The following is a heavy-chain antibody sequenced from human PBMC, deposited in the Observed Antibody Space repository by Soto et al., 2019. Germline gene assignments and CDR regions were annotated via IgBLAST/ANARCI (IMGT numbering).Heavy chain of an antibody. CDR2: INSDGSST. CDR1: GFTFSSYW. J-gene: IGHJ4*02. CDR3: ARGAAAGNYFDY. Sequence: GGSLRLSCAASGFTFSSYWMHWVRQAPGKGLVWVSRINSDGSSTSYADSVKGRFTISRDNAKNTLYLQMNSLRAEDTAVYYCARGAAAGNYFDYWGQETLVTVSS. D-gene: IGHD6-13*01. V-gene: IGHV3-74*01.